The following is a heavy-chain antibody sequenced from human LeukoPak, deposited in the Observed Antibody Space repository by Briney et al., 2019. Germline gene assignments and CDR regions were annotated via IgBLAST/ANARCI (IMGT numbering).Heavy chain of an antibody. Sequence: PGGSLRLSCAASGFTVSKNYMSWVRQAPGEGLEWVSVIYSGGSTYYEDSVKGRFTISRDNSKNTLYLQMNSLRAEDTAVYYCARVVATIIPHYFDYWGQGTLVPVSS. D-gene: IGHD5-12*01. CDR2: IYSGGST. J-gene: IGHJ4*02. V-gene: IGHV3-53*01. CDR1: GFTVSKNY. CDR3: ARVVATIIPHYFDY.